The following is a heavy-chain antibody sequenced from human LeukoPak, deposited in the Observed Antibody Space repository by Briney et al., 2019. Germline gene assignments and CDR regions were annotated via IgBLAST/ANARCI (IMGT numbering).Heavy chain of an antibody. V-gene: IGHV1-2*02. CDR2: INPNSGGT. Sequence: ASVKVSCKASGYTFTGYYMHWVRQAPGQGLEWMGWINPNSGGTNYAQKFQGRVTMTRDTSISTAYMELSRLRSDDTAVYYCARRGGYCSSTSCRTYYFDYWGQGTLATVSS. J-gene: IGHJ4*02. D-gene: IGHD2-2*01. CDR3: ARRGGYCSSTSCRTYYFDY. CDR1: GYTFTGYY.